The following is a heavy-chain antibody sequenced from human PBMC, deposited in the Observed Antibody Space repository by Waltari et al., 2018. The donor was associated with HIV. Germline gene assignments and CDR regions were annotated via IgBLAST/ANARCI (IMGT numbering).Heavy chain of an antibody. V-gene: IGHV3-74*01. D-gene: IGHD2-21*02. Sequence: EVQLVEYGGGLIQPGGSLRLSCSVSEFTFNNFWIHWVRQVPGKGRMWVSRISTAGRRTKYADAVKGRLTISRDNAKNSLYGQMDSLTGEDTAVYFWVREAGRAYGGDSWCDPWGQGTLVTVSS. J-gene: IGHJ5*02. CDR2: ISTAGRRT. CDR3: VREAGRAYGGDSWCDP. CDR1: EFTFNNFW.